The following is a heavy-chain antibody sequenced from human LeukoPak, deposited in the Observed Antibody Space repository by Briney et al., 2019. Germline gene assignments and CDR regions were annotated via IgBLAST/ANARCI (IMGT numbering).Heavy chain of an antibody. J-gene: IGHJ3*02. D-gene: IGHD1-26*01. V-gene: IGHV3-48*04. CDR3: ARGAYSGSLGI. Sequence: PGGSLRLSCAASGFTFSSYAMSWVRQAPGKGLEWVSYISSSSSTIYYADSVKGRFTISRDNAKSSLYLQMNSLRAEDTAVYYCARGAYSGSLGIWGQGTMVTVSS. CDR1: GFTFSSYA. CDR2: ISSSSSTI.